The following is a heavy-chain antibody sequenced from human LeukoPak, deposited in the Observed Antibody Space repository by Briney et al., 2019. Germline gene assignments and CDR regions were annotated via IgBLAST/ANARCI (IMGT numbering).Heavy chain of an antibody. V-gene: IGHV3-30*02. CDR2: IRYDGSNK. J-gene: IGHJ6*03. CDR1: GFTFSSSA. CDR3: AKDGDTMSGTYYYDMDV. Sequence: GGSLRLSCAASGFTFSSSAMNWVRQAPGKGLEWVAFIRYDGSNKYYADSVKGRFTISRDNSKNTLYLQMNSLRGEDTAVYYCAKDGDTMSGTYYYDMDVWGKGTTVTIS. D-gene: IGHD1-26*01.